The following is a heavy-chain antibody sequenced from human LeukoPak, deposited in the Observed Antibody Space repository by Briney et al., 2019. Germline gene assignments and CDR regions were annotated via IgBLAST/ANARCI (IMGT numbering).Heavy chain of an antibody. CDR1: GYTFTSYD. D-gene: IGHD6-19*01. CDR2: INPNSGGT. V-gene: IGHV1-2*02. J-gene: IGHJ4*02. Sequence: ASVKDSCKASGYTFTSYDINWVRQATGQGLEWMGWINPNSGGTNYAQKFQGRVTMTRDTSISTAYMELSRLRSDDTAVYYCARVDRRGIAVAGIGYWGQGTLVTVSS. CDR3: ARVDRRGIAVAGIGY.